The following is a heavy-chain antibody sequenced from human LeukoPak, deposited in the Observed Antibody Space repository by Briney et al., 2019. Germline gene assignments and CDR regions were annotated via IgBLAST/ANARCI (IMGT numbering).Heavy chain of an antibody. CDR1: GGSISTGGYY. J-gene: IGHJ4*02. CDR2: IYSSGST. D-gene: IGHD6-13*01. Sequence: PSQTLSLTCTVSGGSISTGGYYWSWIRQPAGKGLEWIGLIYSSGSTNYNPSLKSRITISVDTSKNQFSLKLSSVTAADTAIYYCARGRYNNSWYEQGYYFDYWGQGTLVTVSS. CDR3: ARGRYNNSWYEQGYYFDY. V-gene: IGHV4-61*02.